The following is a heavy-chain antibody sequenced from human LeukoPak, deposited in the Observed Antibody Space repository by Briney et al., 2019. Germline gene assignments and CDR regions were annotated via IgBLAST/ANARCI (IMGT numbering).Heavy chain of an antibody. V-gene: IGHV1-8*01. Sequence: ASVKVSCKASGYTFTSYDINWVRQATGQGLEWMGWMNPNSGNTGYAQKFQGRVTMTRNTSISTAYMELSSLRSEDTAVYYCARGARGVKANYYYYGMDVWGQGTTVTVSS. CDR1: GYTFTSYD. CDR2: MNPNSGNT. J-gene: IGHJ6*02. D-gene: IGHD2-8*01. CDR3: ARGARGVKANYYYYGMDV.